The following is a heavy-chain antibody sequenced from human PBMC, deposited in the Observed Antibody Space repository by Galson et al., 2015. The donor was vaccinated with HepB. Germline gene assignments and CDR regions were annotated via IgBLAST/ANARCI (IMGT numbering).Heavy chain of an antibody. CDR1: GYTFTFYY. D-gene: IGHD6-13*01. V-gene: IGHV1-46*01. CDR2: INPSGGST. J-gene: IGHJ4*02. CDR3: ARGPVRGTAAAATPFEY. Sequence: SVKVSCKASGYTFTFYYMHWVRQAPGQGLEWMGIINPSGGSTNYAQKFQGRVTMTRDKSTSTLYMELSSLRSDDTAVYYCARGPVRGTAAAATPFEYWGQGTLVTVSS.